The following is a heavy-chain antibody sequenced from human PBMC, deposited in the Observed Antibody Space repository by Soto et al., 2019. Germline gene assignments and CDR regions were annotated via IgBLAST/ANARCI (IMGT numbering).Heavy chain of an antibody. V-gene: IGHV3-30*18. CDR1: GFTFSDFG. Sequence: GGSLRLSCEVSGFTFSDFGFDWVRQVPGKGLEWVAIISYDGSKKYYADSVKGRFTISRDNSKNTLYLQMNSLRAEDTAIYYCAKTATYEDDYDSTGYSSEDYWCPGTLVT. CDR3: AKTATYEDDYDSTGYSSEDY. CDR2: ISYDGSKK. D-gene: IGHD3-22*01. J-gene: IGHJ4*01.